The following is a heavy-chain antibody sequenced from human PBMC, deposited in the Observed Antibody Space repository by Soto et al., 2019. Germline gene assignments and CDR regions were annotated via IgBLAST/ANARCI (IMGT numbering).Heavy chain of an antibody. V-gene: IGHV1-3*01. Sequence: QVQLVQSGAEVKKPGASVKVSCKASGYTFTSYAMHWVRQAPGQRLEWMGWINAGNGNTKYSQKFQGRVTITRDTSASTAYMELSSLRYADTAVYYCERDHGYSSGWYQNYGMDVWGQGTTVTVSS. D-gene: IGHD6-19*01. CDR1: GYTFTSYA. CDR3: ERDHGYSSGWYQNYGMDV. CDR2: INAGNGNT. J-gene: IGHJ6*02.